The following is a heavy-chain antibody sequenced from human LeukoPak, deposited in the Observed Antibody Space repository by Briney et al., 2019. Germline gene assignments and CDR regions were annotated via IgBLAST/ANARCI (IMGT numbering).Heavy chain of an antibody. CDR2: IYHSGST. V-gene: IGHV4-30-2*01. D-gene: IGHD6-13*01. Sequence: SQTLSLTCTVSGGSISSGGYYWSWIRQPPGKGLEWIGYIYHSGSTYYNPSLKSRVTISVDRSKNQFSLKLSSVTAADTAVYYCASQTAAAAFDAFDIWGQGTMVTVSS. CDR3: ASQTAAAAFDAFDI. J-gene: IGHJ3*02. CDR1: GGSISSGGYY.